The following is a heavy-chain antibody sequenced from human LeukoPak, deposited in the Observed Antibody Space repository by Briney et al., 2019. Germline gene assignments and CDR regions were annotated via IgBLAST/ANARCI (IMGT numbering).Heavy chain of an antibody. CDR2: ISYDGSNK. CDR1: GFTFSSYG. CDR3: AKGEITH. J-gene: IGHJ4*02. Sequence: GRSLRLSCAASGFTFSSYGMHWVRQAPGKGLEWVAVISYDGSNKYYADSVKGRFTISRDNSKNTLYLQMNSLRAEDTAVYYCAKGEITHWGQGTLVTVSS. V-gene: IGHV3-30*18. D-gene: IGHD5-24*01.